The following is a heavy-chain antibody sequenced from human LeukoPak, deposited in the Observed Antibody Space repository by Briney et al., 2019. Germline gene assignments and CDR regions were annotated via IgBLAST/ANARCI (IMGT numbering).Heavy chain of an antibody. CDR2: IYYSGST. V-gene: IGHV4-59*01. CDR3: ARVRGDYGDYYFDY. CDR1: GGSISSYY. D-gene: IGHD4-17*01. Sequence: PSETLSLTCTVSGGSISSYYWSWIRQPPGKGLEWIGYIYYSGSTNYNPSLKSRVTISVDTSKNQFSLKLSSVTAADTAVYYCARVRGDYGDYYFDYWGQGTLVTVSS. J-gene: IGHJ4*02.